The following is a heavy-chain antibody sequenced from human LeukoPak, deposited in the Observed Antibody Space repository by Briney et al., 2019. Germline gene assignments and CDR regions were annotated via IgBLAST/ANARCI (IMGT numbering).Heavy chain of an antibody. J-gene: IGHJ4*02. V-gene: IGHV4-59*12. CDR3: ARDLRGGWYYFDY. D-gene: IGHD6-19*01. Sequence: PSETLSLTCTVSGGSMSGYFWSWIRQPPGKGLEWIGHIYYSGSTIYNPSLKSRVTISVDTSNNQFSLRLTSVTAADTAVYYCARDLRGGWYYFDYWGQGTLVTVSS. CDR2: IYYSGST. CDR1: GGSMSGYF.